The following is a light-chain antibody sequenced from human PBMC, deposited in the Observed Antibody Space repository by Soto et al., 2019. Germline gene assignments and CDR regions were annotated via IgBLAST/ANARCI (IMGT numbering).Light chain of an antibody. CDR3: QQHGSAPLT. Sequence: ETVLTQSPGTLSLSPGERATLSCRASQSVSSDYLAWYQQKPGQAPRLLIYGASSRATGIPDRFSGSGSVTDFTHTISRLEPEDDAVYYCQQHGSAPLTFGGGTKVGIK. J-gene: IGKJ4*01. CDR2: GAS. CDR1: QSVSSDY. V-gene: IGKV3-20*01.